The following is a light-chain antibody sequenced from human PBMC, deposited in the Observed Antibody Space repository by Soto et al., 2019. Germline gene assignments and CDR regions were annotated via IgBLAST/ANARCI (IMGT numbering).Light chain of an antibody. J-gene: IGLJ1*01. CDR2: GND. CDR1: SANIGAGYD. V-gene: IGLV1-40*01. CDR3: QSYGSSPSANFV. Sequence: QSALTQPPSVSGAPGQRVTSSCTWGSANIGAGYDVHWYQQLPGKAPKLLIYGNDNRPSGVPERFSGSKSGTSASLAITGLRADDEADYYCQSYGSSPSANFVFGTGTKVTVL.